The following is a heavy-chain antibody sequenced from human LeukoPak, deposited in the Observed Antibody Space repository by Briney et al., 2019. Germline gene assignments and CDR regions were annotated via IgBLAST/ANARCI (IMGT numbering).Heavy chain of an antibody. CDR1: GGSISSYY. CDR2: IYCSGST. J-gene: IGHJ4*02. CDR3: ARLKKYYYDSSGYYYFDY. V-gene: IGHV4-59*08. D-gene: IGHD3-22*01. Sequence: SETLSLTCTVSGGSISSYYWSWIRQPPGKGLEWIGYIYCSGSTNYNPSLKSRVTISVDTSKNQFSLKLSSVTAADTAVYYCARLKKYYYDSSGYYYFDYWGQGTLVTVSS.